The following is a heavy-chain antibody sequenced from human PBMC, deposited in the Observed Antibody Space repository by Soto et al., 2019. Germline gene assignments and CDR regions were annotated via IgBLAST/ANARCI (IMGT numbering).Heavy chain of an antibody. Sequence: SVKPTCKASGYSLTCYSRYWVRQSPGQGLEWMGWINPNSGGTNYAQKFQGWVTMTRDTSISTAYMELSRLRSDDTAVYYCARDGYCSGGSFYSESRIRIEYYCYGMDVWGKGTTVTVS. V-gene: IGHV1-2*04. J-gene: IGHJ6*04. CDR1: GYSLTCYS. CDR2: INPNSGGT. CDR3: ARDGYCSGGSFYSESRIRIEYYCYGMDV. D-gene: IGHD2-15*01.